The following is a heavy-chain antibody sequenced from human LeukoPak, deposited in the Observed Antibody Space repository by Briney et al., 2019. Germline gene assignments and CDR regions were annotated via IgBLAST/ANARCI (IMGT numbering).Heavy chain of an antibody. J-gene: IGHJ6*02. V-gene: IGHV1-69*01. D-gene: IGHD6-13*01. CDR2: IIPIFGTA. CDR3: ASGPYSSSWLGYYYYYGMDV. CDR1: XSSYX. Sequence: XSSYXISWVRQAPGQGREWMGGIIPIFGTANYAQKFQGRVTITADESTSTAYMELSSLRSEDTAVYYCASGPYSSSWLGYYYYYGMDVWGQGTTVTVSS.